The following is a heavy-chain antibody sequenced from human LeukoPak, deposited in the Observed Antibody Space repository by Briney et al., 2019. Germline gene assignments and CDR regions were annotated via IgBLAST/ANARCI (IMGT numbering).Heavy chain of an antibody. Sequence: PGGSLRLSCAASGFTFSSYAMSWVRQAPGKGLEWVSAISGSGGSTYSADSVKGRFTISRDNSKNTLYLQMNSLRAEDTAVYYCAKDRGSYPDAFDIWGQGTMVTVSS. J-gene: IGHJ3*02. CDR1: GFTFSSYA. V-gene: IGHV3-23*01. D-gene: IGHD1-26*01. CDR3: AKDRGSYPDAFDI. CDR2: ISGSGGST.